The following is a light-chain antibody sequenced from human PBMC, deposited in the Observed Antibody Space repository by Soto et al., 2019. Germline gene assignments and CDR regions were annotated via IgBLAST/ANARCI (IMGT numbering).Light chain of an antibody. CDR1: SSDVGSYNL. Sequence: QSALTQPASVSGSPGQSITISCTGTSSDVGSYNLVSWYQQHPGKAPKLMIYEGSKRPSGVSNRFSGSQSGNTASLTISGLQAEDEADYYCCSYAGSHVVFGGGTKVTVL. CDR2: EGS. CDR3: CSYAGSHVV. J-gene: IGLJ2*01. V-gene: IGLV2-23*01.